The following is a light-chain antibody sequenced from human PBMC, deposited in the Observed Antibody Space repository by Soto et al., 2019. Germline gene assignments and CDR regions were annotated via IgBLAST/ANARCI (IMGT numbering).Light chain of an antibody. Sequence: SYELTQPPSVSVAPGQTARLTCGGNNIASKSVHWYQQRPGQAPVLVLYDDTNRPSGIPERFSGSNSGTTGTLTISGVRAEDEADYYCQTADNSGTFLLFAGGTKLTVL. CDR1: NIASKS. J-gene: IGLJ3*02. CDR3: QTADNSGTFLL. CDR2: DDT. V-gene: IGLV3-21*02.